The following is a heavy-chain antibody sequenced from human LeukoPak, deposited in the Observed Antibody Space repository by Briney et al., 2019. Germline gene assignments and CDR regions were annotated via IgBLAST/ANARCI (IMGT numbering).Heavy chain of an antibody. J-gene: IGHJ6*03. D-gene: IGHD5-18*01. CDR2: MNPNSGNT. CDR1: GYTFTSYD. V-gene: IGHV1-8*03. Sequence: ASVTVSCKASGYTFTSYDINWVRQATGQGLEWMGWMNPNSGNTGYAQKFQGRVTITRNTSISTAYMELSSLRSEDTAVYYCARSGYSYGGYYYYYMDVWGKGTTVTVSS. CDR3: ARSGYSYGGYYYYYMDV.